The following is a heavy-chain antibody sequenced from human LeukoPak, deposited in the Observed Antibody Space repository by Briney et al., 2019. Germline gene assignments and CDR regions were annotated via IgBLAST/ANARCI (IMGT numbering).Heavy chain of an antibody. CDR1: GFTFSSYW. CDR3: ARELRTFHS. Sequence: GGSLRLFCAASGFTFSSYWMMWVRQAPGKGLEWVANIKHNGDELNYVDSVEDRFTISRDNAKNSLYLHMTGLRAEDTAVYYCARELRTFHSWGEGTLVTVSS. V-gene: IGHV3-7*01. D-gene: IGHD3-16*01. J-gene: IGHJ4*02. CDR2: IKHNGDEL.